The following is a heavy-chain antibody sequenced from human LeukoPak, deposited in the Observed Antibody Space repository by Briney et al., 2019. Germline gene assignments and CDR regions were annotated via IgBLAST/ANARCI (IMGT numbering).Heavy chain of an antibody. Sequence: PSETLSLTCTVSGYSISSGYYWGWIRQPPGKGLEWIGSIYHSGSTYYNPSLKSRVTISVDTSKNQFSLKLSSVTAADTAVYYCARGRIAALDWGQGTLVTVSS. CDR3: ARGRIAALD. V-gene: IGHV4-38-2*02. J-gene: IGHJ4*02. CDR2: IYHSGST. D-gene: IGHD6-6*01. CDR1: GYSISSGYY.